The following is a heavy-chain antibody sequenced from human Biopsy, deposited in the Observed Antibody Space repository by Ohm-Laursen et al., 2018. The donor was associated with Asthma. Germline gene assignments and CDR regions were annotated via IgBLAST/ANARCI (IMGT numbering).Heavy chain of an antibody. D-gene: IGHD3-22*01. CDR2: IPQGGAT. J-gene: IGHJ4*02. Sequence: TLSLTCAYRGSFRGYVWTWIRQPPGKGLEWIGEIPQGGATTFNPSLKSRVSISIDTSKNQFSLKLSSVTAADTAVYYCARAQDYYDSRGYYRSFDYWGQGTLVTVSS. V-gene: IGHV4-34*09. CDR3: ARAQDYYDSRGYYRSFDY. CDR1: RGSFRGYV.